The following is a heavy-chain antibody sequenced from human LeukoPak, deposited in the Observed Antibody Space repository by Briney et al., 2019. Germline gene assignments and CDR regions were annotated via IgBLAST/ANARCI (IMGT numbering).Heavy chain of an antibody. D-gene: IGHD1-26*01. Sequence: GRSLRLSCAASGFTFDDYAMNWVRQAPGKGLEWVSYISSSSSTIYYADSVKGRFTISRDNAKNSLYLQMNSLRAEDTAVYYCARARNSGSYGDLQKYYFDYWGQGTLVTVSS. CDR1: GFTFDDYA. CDR3: ARARNSGSYGDLQKYYFDY. CDR2: ISSSSSTI. J-gene: IGHJ4*02. V-gene: IGHV3-48*01.